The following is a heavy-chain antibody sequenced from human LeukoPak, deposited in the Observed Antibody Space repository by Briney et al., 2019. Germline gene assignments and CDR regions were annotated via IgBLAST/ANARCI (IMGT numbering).Heavy chain of an antibody. Sequence: GESLKISCKGSGYSFTSYWIGWVRQMPGKGLEWMGIIYPGNSDTRYSPSFQGQVTISADKSINTAYLQWSSLKVSDTAVYYCARQGVNNWFDPWGQGTLVTVSS. D-gene: IGHD3-3*01. CDR1: GYSFTSYW. CDR3: ARQGVNNWFDP. CDR2: IYPGNSDT. V-gene: IGHV5-51*01. J-gene: IGHJ5*02.